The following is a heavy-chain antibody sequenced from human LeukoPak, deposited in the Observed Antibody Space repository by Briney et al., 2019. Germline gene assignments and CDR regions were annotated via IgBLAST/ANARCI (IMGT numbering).Heavy chain of an antibody. Sequence: SETLSLTRTVTGGSISSYYWSCLRQPPGKGLEWIGYIYYSGSTNYNPSLKSRVTISVDTSKNQFSLKLSSVTAADTAVYYCARDHDGITTPKRAFDIWGQGTMVTVSS. CDR3: ARDHDGITTPKRAFDI. D-gene: IGHD3-3*01. CDR1: GGSISSYY. V-gene: IGHV4-59*01. CDR2: IYYSGST. J-gene: IGHJ3*02.